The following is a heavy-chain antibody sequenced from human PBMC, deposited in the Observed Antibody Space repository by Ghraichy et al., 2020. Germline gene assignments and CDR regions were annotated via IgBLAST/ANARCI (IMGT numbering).Heavy chain of an antibody. CDR2: IKKDGSEK. Sequence: GSLRLSCAASGFIFSGYWLSWVRQAPGKGLEWVANIKKDGSEKYYVDSVKGRFNISRENAKNSLYLQMNSLRAEDKAVYYCARDLGGGWYFDYWGQGALVTVSS. J-gene: IGHJ4*02. D-gene: IGHD6-19*01. CDR3: ARDLGGGWYFDY. CDR1: GFIFSGYW. V-gene: IGHV3-7*01.